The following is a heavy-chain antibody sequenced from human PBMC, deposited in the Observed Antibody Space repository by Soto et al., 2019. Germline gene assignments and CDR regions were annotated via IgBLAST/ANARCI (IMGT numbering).Heavy chain of an antibody. Sequence: SETLSLTCAVSGYSISSGYYWGCIRQPPGKGLEWIGSIYHSGSTYYNPSLKSRVTISVDTSKNQFSLKLSSVTAADTAVYYCARDGVGVGYGDYVDYWGQGTLVTVSS. CDR1: GYSISSGYY. J-gene: IGHJ4*02. CDR2: IYHSGST. V-gene: IGHV4-38-2*02. D-gene: IGHD4-17*01. CDR3: ARDGVGVGYGDYVDY.